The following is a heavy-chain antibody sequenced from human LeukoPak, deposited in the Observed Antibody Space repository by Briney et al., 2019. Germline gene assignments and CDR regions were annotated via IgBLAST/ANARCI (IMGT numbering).Heavy chain of an antibody. Sequence: GGSLRLSCAASGFTFSSYAMSWVRQAPGKGLEWVAVIWYDGSNKNYADSVKGRFTISRDNSKNTLYLQMNSLRAEDTAVYYCARERRDIVLMVYAKYYYYYGMDVWGQGTTVTVSS. J-gene: IGHJ6*02. V-gene: IGHV3-33*08. CDR2: IWYDGSNK. CDR3: ARERRDIVLMVYAKYYYYYGMDV. CDR1: GFTFSSYA. D-gene: IGHD2-8*01.